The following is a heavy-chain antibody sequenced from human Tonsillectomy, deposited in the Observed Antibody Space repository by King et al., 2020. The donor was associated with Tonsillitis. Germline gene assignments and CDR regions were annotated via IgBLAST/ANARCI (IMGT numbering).Heavy chain of an antibody. Sequence: VQLVESGAEVKKPGASVTVSCKASGYTFTSHGISWLRQAPGKGLEWMGWISAYNGDTNYAQRLKGRVTMTRDTSTSTAYMEMRSLRSDDTAVYYCARDMHGSIPTFDAFNKCGQGTMVTVSS. CDR2: ISAYNGDT. J-gene: IGHJ3*02. CDR1: GYTFTSHG. D-gene: IGHD2-2*01. CDR3: ARDMHGSIPTFDAFNK. V-gene: IGHV1-18*04.